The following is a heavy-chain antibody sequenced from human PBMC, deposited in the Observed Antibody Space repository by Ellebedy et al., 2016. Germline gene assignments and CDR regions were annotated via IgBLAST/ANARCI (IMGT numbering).Heavy chain of an antibody. V-gene: IGHV3-74*01. CDR2: ISADGSET. J-gene: IGHJ4*02. D-gene: IGHD1-7*01. Sequence: HTGGSLRLSCAASGFTFSSYWMHWVRQAPGKGLVWVSRISADGSETGYADSVKGRFTVSRDNARNTLYLQMNSLRAEDTAVYYCRVWNYAIDYWGQGILVTVSS. CDR3: RVWNYAIDY. CDR1: GFTFSSYW.